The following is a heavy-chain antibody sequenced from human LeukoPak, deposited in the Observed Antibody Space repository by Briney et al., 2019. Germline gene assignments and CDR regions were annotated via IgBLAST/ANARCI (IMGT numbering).Heavy chain of an antibody. Sequence: GASVKVSCKASGYTITSYYMHWVRQAPGQGLEWMGIINPSGGSTSYAQEFQGRVTMTRDMSTSTVYMELSSLRSEDTAVYYCAKDQYYYDSSGYYEFDYWGQGTLVTVSS. J-gene: IGHJ4*02. CDR3: AKDQYYYDSSGYYEFDY. CDR1: GYTITSYY. CDR2: INPSGGST. V-gene: IGHV1-46*01. D-gene: IGHD3-22*01.